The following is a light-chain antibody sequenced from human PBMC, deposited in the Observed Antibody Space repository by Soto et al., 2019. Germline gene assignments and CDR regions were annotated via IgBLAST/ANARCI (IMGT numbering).Light chain of an antibody. CDR1: QSVSSSY. CDR3: QQYGSSPGFT. V-gene: IGKV3-20*01. J-gene: IGKJ3*01. CDR2: GAS. Sequence: EIVLTQSPGTLSLSPGERATLSCRASQSVSSSYLAWYQQKPGQAPRLLIYGASSRATGSPDRFSGSGCGTDFILTISRLEPEDFAVYYCQQYGSSPGFTFGPGTKVDIK.